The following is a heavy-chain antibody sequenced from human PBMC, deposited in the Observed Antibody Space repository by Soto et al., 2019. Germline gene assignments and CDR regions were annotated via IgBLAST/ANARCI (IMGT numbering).Heavy chain of an antibody. D-gene: IGHD3-3*01. CDR3: ARAPAPREHYDFWSGYYVNWFDP. Sequence: EVQLVESGGGLVQPGGSLRLSCAASGFTFSSYEMNWVRQAPEKGLEWVSYISSSGSTIYYADSVKGRFTISRDNAKNSLYLQMNSLRAEDTAVYYCARAPAPREHYDFWSGYYVNWFDPWGQGTLVTVSS. CDR1: GFTFSSYE. J-gene: IGHJ5*02. CDR2: ISSSGSTI. V-gene: IGHV3-48*03.